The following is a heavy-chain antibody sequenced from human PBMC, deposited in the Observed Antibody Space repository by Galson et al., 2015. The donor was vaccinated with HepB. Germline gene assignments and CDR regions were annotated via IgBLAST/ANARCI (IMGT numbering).Heavy chain of an antibody. CDR3: ARDSGSSSGPSRDYFDY. J-gene: IGHJ4*02. Sequence: SLRLSCAASGFTFSSYAMHWVRQAPGKGLEWVAVISYDGSNKYYADSVKGRFTISRDNSKNTLYLQMNSLRAEDTAVYYCARDSGSSSGPSRDYFDYWGQGTLVTVSS. CDR1: GFTFSSYA. CDR2: ISYDGSNK. D-gene: IGHD6-19*01. V-gene: IGHV3-30-3*01.